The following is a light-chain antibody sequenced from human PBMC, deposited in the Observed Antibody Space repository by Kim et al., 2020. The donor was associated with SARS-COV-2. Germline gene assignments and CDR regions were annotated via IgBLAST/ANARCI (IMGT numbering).Light chain of an antibody. CDR1: QSIRIY. J-gene: IGKJ2*01. V-gene: IGKV1-39*01. CDR3: QQTYRNPHFF. CDR2: DAS. Sequence: ASVWDRVTITCRASQSIRIYLNWYQQKPGKAPDLLIYDASTLKRGVPSRFSGSGSGTTFTLTITNLQAEDFATYYCQQTYRNPHFFFGQGTKLEI.